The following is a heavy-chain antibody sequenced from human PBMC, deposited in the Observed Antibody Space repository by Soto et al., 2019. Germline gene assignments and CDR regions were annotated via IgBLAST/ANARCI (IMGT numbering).Heavy chain of an antibody. CDR1: GGSISSYY. CDR2: IYYSGST. CDR3: VRDAYSSSHFDY. D-gene: IGHD6-6*01. Sequence: SETLSLTCTVSGGSISSYYWSWIRQPPGKGLEWIGYIYYSGSTNYNPSLESRVTISVDTSKNQFSLRLSSVTAADTAVYYCVRDAYSSSHFDYWGQGTLVTVSS. V-gene: IGHV4-59*01. J-gene: IGHJ4*02.